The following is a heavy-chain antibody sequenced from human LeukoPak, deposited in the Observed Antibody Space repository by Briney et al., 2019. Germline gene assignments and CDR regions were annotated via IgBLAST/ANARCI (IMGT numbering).Heavy chain of an antibody. CDR3: ARVMYYDSSGYYLNQYYLDY. Sequence: SETLSLTCTISGGSISSYYWSWIRQPPGKGLEWIGYIYYSGSTNYNPSLKSRVTISVDTSKNQFSLKLSSVTAADTAVYYCARVMYYDSSGYYLNQYYLDYWGQGTLVTVSS. CDR2: IYYSGST. J-gene: IGHJ4*02. CDR1: GGSISSYY. V-gene: IGHV4-59*01. D-gene: IGHD3-22*01.